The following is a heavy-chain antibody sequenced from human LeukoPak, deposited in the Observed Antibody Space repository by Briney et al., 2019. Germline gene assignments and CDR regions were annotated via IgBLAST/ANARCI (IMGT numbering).Heavy chain of an antibody. CDR3: ARDQSPGLFDY. Sequence: ASVKVSCKASGYPLASYGISWVRQAPGQGLEWMGWISANNGNTNSAQKFQDRVTMTTNTSTTTVYMELRSLTSDDTAVYYCARDQSPGLFDYWGQGTLVTVSS. J-gene: IGHJ4*02. V-gene: IGHV1-18*01. CDR1: GYPLASYG. CDR2: ISANNGNT.